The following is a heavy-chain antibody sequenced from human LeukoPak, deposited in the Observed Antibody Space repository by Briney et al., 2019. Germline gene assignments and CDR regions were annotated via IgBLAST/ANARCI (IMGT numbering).Heavy chain of an antibody. CDR2: IYPEDSDT. Sequence: GESLKISCKASEYRFTGYWIAWVRHLPGKGLEWMGVIYPEDSDTRYSPSFQGQVTISADKSISTAYLQWSSLKASDTAMYYCARQGSSSEDYFDYWGQGTLVTVSS. CDR1: EYRFTGYW. D-gene: IGHD6-6*01. CDR3: ARQGSSSEDYFDY. V-gene: IGHV5-51*01. J-gene: IGHJ4*02.